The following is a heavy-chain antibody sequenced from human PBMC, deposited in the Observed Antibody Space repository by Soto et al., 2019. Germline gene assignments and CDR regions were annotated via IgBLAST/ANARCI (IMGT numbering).Heavy chain of an antibody. D-gene: IGHD6-19*01. J-gene: IGHJ4*02. CDR2: INSDGSTI. V-gene: IGHV3-74*01. Sequence: GGSLRLSCAASGFTFGPFWMHWVRQAPGKGLVWLSHINSDGSTIVYADSVKGRFTISRDNTKGSLYLQMSSLRAEDTAVYYCVGGTGWLIESWGQGSLVTVSS. CDR1: GFTFGPFW. CDR3: VGGTGWLIES.